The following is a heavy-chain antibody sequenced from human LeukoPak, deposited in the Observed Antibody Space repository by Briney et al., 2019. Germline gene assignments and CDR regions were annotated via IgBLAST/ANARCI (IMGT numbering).Heavy chain of an antibody. CDR3: AKDLKITMVRGFDY. J-gene: IGHJ4*02. CDR1: GFTFSSCA. D-gene: IGHD3-10*01. Sequence: GGSLRLSCAASGFTFSSCAMSWVRQAPGKGLEWVSAISGSGGSTYYADSVKGRFTISRDNSKNTLYLQMNSLRAEDTAVYYCAKDLKITMVRGFDYWGQGTLVTVSS. CDR2: ISGSGGST. V-gene: IGHV3-23*01.